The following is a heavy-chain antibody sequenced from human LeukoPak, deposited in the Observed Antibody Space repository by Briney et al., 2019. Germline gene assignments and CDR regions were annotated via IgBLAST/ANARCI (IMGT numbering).Heavy chain of an antibody. V-gene: IGHV4-59*01. CDR2: IYYSGST. J-gene: IGHJ4*02. CDR1: GGSISSSY. D-gene: IGHD5-24*01. Sequence: SETLSLTCTVSGGSISSSYWSWIRQPPGKGLEWIGYIYYSGSTDYNPSLNSRVTISVDTSKSLSSLKLSSVTAADTAVYYCARSRDGYNSASPFDCWGQGTLVTVSS. CDR3: ARSRDGYNSASPFDC.